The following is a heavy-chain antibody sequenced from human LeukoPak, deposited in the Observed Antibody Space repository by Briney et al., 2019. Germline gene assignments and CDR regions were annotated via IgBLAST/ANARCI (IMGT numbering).Heavy chain of an antibody. CDR2: IIPILGIA. D-gene: IGHD3-10*01. CDR3: AKALSRVRTEGIDY. CDR1: GGTFSSYA. V-gene: IGHV1-69*04. J-gene: IGHJ4*02. Sequence: ASVKVSCKASGGTFSSYAISWVRQAPGQGLEWMGRIIPILGIANYAQKFQGRVTITADKSTSTAYMELSSLRSEDTAVYYCAKALSRVRTEGIDYWGQGTLVTVSS.